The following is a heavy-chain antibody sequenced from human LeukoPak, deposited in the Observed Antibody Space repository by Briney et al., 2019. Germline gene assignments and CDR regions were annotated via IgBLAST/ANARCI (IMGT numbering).Heavy chain of an antibody. J-gene: IGHJ6*02. CDR3: AREGPQLDYYYYGMDV. V-gene: IGHV3-11*04. Sequence: GGSLRLSCAASGFTFSDYYMSWIRQAPGKGLEWVSYISSSGSTIYYADSVKGRFTISRDNAKNSLYLQMNSLRAEDTAVYYCAREGPQLDYYYYGMDVWGQGTTVTVSS. D-gene: IGHD6-6*01. CDR2: ISSSGSTI. CDR1: GFTFSDYY.